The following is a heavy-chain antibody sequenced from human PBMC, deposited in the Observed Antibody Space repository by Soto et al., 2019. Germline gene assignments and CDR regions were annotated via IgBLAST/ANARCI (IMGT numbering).Heavy chain of an antibody. CDR1: GLSLSNARMG. V-gene: IGHV2-26*01. Sequence: ESGPTLVNPTGARTLTCTVSGLSLSNARMGVSWIRQAPGKALEWLTQFFSNDEKSYSTSLKSRLTISKDTSKRQVVLSVTNMDAVDTATYYCARLENSLYYFDYWGQGTLVTVSS. CDR3: ARLENSLYYFDY. CDR2: FFSNDEK. D-gene: IGHD1-1*01. J-gene: IGHJ4*02.